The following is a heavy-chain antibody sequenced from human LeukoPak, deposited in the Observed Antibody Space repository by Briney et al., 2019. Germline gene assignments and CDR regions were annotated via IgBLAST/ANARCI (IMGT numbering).Heavy chain of an antibody. D-gene: IGHD2-15*01. V-gene: IGHV3-23*01. CDR3: AKAPRYCSGGSCYLLSDY. CDR1: GFTFSSYA. CDR2: ISGSGGST. Sequence: SGGSLRLSCAASGFTFSSYAMSWVRQAPGKGLEWVSAISGSGGSTYYADSVKGRFTISRDNSKNTLYLQMNSLRAEDTAVYYCAKAPRYCSGGSCYLLSDYWGQGTLVTVSS. J-gene: IGHJ4*02.